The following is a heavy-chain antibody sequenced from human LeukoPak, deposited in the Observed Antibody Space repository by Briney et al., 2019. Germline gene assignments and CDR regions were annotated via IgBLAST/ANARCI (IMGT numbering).Heavy chain of an antibody. CDR3: ATGSDARCSSTSCYGLNYYYYMDV. CDR1: GFTFRNYW. J-gene: IGHJ6*03. CDR2: IKQDGSET. Sequence: GGSLRLSCAASGFTFRNYWMSWVRQAPGTGLEWVANIKQDGSETYYVDSVKGRFTISRDNAKNSLYLRMNSLRAEDTAVYYCATGSDARCSSTSCYGLNYYYYMDVWGKGTPVTVSS. D-gene: IGHD2-2*01. V-gene: IGHV3-7*01.